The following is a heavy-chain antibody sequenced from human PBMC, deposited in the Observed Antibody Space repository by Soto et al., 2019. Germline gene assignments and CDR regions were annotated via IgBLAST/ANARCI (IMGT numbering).Heavy chain of an antibody. Sequence: LSLTFTVSGGSISSSSYYWGWIRQPPGKGLEWIGSIYYSGSTYYNPSLKSRVTISVDTSKNQFSLKLSSVTAADTAVYYCARHDSSGWYYFDYWGQGTLVTVSS. V-gene: IGHV4-39*01. CDR1: GGSISSSSYY. J-gene: IGHJ4*02. CDR3: ARHDSSGWYYFDY. CDR2: IYYSGST. D-gene: IGHD6-19*01.